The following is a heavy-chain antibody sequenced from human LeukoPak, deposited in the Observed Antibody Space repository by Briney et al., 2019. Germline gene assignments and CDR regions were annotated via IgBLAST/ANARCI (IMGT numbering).Heavy chain of an antibody. D-gene: IGHD2-15*01. V-gene: IGHV1-69*05. CDR1: GGTFSSYA. Sequence: SVKVSCKASGGTFSSYAIIWVRQAPGQGLEWMGRIIPLFGTATYVQKFQGRVTITTDESTSTAYMELSSLRSEDTAVYYCARVDSSLTDAFDIWGQGTTVTVSS. CDR2: IIPLFGTA. CDR3: ARVDSSLTDAFDI. J-gene: IGHJ3*02.